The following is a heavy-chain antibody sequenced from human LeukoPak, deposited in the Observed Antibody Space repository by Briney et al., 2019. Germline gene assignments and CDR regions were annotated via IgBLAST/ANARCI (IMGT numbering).Heavy chain of an antibody. J-gene: IGHJ4*02. CDR1: GFTFSTYA. V-gene: IGHV3-23*01. D-gene: IGHD1-14*01. CDR2: ISGGGGST. CDR3: AEDWASGNYFDY. Sequence: GGSLRLSCAASGFTFSTYAMSWVRQAPGKGLEWVSAISGGGGSTYYADSVKGRFTISRDNSKNTLYLQMNSLRAEDTALYYCAEDWASGNYFDYWGQGALVTVSS.